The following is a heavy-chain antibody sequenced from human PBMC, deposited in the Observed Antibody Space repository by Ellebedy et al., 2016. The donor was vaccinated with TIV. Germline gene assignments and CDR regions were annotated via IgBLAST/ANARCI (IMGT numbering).Heavy chain of an antibody. V-gene: IGHV1-46*01. J-gene: IGHJ6*02. CDR2: INPRGGTT. D-gene: IGHD3-3*01. Sequence: ASVKVSXKASGDIFTSYNIHWVRQAPGQGLEWMGIINPRGGTTNYAQKFQGRVTIERDTSTSTVYLELSSLRSEDTAVYYCAREEKRHPDYDFWSGYETPWTLYYYFGMDVWGQGTTVTVS. CDR1: GDIFTSYN. CDR3: AREEKRHPDYDFWSGYETPWTLYYYFGMDV.